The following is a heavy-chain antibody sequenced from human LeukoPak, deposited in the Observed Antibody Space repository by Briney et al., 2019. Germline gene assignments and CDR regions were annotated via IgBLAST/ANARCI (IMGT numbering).Heavy chain of an antibody. CDR3: ARDGRSSSFDY. V-gene: IGHV3-74*03. Sequence: GGSLRLSCAASGFPFSIYWMHWVRQAPGKGLVWVSRINPDGRSTTYADSVKGRFTISRDNSKNTLYLQMNSLRAEDTAVYYCARDGRSSSFDYWGQGTLVTVSS. CDR1: GFPFSIYW. CDR2: INPDGRST. D-gene: IGHD6-13*01. J-gene: IGHJ4*02.